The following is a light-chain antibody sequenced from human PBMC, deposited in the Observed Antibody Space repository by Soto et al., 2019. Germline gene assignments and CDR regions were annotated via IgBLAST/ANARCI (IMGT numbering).Light chain of an antibody. CDR2: GAS. Sequence: EIVLTQSPGTQSLSPGERATLSCRASQSVSSSSLAWYQQKPGQAPRLLIYGASSRATGIPDRFSGSGSGTDFTLTVSRLEPEDFVVYFCQQYGNSPPYTFGQGTKLEI. J-gene: IGKJ2*01. CDR3: QQYGNSPPYT. CDR1: QSVSSSS. V-gene: IGKV3-20*01.